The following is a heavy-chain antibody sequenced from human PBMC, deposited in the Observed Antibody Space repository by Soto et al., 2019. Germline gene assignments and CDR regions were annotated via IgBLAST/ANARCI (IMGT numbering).Heavy chain of an antibody. CDR2: ISYDGSNK. J-gene: IGHJ4*02. CDR1: GFTFSSYA. Sequence: QVQLVESGGGVVQPGRSLRLSCAASGFTFSSYAMHWVRQAPGKGLEWVAVISYDGSNKYYADSVKGRFTISRDNSKHTLYLQMNSLRAEDTAVYYCVPPGASSFDYWGQGTLVTVSS. CDR3: VPPGASSFDY. V-gene: IGHV3-30-3*01.